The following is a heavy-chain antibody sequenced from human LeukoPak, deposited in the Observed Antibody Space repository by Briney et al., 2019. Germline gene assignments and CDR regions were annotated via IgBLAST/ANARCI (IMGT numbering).Heavy chain of an antibody. V-gene: IGHV4-59*01. CDR2: IYYSGST. D-gene: IGHD2-2*01. J-gene: IGHJ5*02. CDR3: ARERRPPYCSSTSCYGFDP. CDR1: GGSISSYY. Sequence: SETLSLTCTVSGGSISSYYWSWIRQPPGKGLEWIGYIYYSGSTNYNPSLKSRVTISVDTSKNQFPLKLSSVTAADTAVYYCARERRPPYCSSTSCYGFDPWGQGTLVTVSS.